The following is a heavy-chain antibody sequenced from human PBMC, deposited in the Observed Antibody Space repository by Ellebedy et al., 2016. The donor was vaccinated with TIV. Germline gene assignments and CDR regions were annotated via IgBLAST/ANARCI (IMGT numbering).Heavy chain of an antibody. Sequence: PGGSLRLSCVDFGFTFSSLWVSWVRQAPGKGLEWVAIIKQDGSEKLYGDSVRGRFTISRDNARKSAYLQMNSLRGDDTAVYYCVGSGGWLPKHWGQGTWSPSPQ. CDR2: IKQDGSEK. V-gene: IGHV3-7*04. CDR3: VGSGGWLPKH. CDR1: GFTFSSLW. D-gene: IGHD2-15*01. J-gene: IGHJ4*02.